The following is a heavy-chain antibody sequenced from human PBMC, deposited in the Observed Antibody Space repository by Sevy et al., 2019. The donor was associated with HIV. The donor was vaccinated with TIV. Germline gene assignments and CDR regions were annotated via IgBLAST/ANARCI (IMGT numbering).Heavy chain of an antibody. CDR2: IGAYNGNI. Sequence: ASVKVSCKAPGYTFSSYGISWVRQAPGQGLEWMGWIGAYNGNIKYSQKFQGRVTMTTDTSTSTVYMELRSLRSVDTAVYYCARCLGGLRPWEYNWFDPWGQGTLVTVSS. CDR3: ARCLGGLRPWEYNWFDP. J-gene: IGHJ5*02. D-gene: IGHD1-26*01. CDR1: GYTFSSYG. V-gene: IGHV1-18*01.